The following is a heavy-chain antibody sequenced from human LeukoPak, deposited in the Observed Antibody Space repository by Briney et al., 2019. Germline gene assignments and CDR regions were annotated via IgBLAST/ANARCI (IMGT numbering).Heavy chain of an antibody. CDR2: ISGSGDTT. V-gene: IGHV3-23*01. CDR3: AKRGSYYEFDY. D-gene: IGHD1-26*01. J-gene: IGHJ4*02. CDR1: GFIFSTYA. Sequence: GGSLRLSCAASGFIFSTYAMNWVRQAPGKGLEWVSAISGSGDTTYYADSVKGRFTISSDNSRSTLYLQMNSLRAEDTAVYYCAKRGSYYEFDYWGQGTLVTVSS.